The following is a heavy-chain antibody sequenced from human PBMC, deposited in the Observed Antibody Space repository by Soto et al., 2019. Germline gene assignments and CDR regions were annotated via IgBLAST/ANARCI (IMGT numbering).Heavy chain of an antibody. V-gene: IGHV4-39*01. CDR3: ARQTRDWNFSLQGYYYYVMDV. J-gene: IGHJ6*02. CDR2: INYSGST. D-gene: IGHD1-7*01. Sequence: SDTLSLTSAVSGHYFRRTNSYSGWIRQVPGKGLEWIGSINYSGSTYYNPSLKSRVTISVDTSKNQFSLKATSVTAADTAVYYCARQTRDWNFSLQGYYYYVMDVWGQGTTVT. CDR1: GHYFRRTNSY.